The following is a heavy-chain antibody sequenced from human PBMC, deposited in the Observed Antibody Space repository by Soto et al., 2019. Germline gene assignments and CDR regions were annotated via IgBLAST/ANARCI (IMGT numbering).Heavy chain of an antibody. CDR1: GFTFSSYA. V-gene: IGHV3-23*01. CDR2: ISGSGGST. CDR3: AKDRIVLMVYSFGPFDY. J-gene: IGHJ4*02. D-gene: IGHD2-8*01. Sequence: GGSLRLSCAASGFTFSSYAMSWVRQAPGKGLEWVSAISGSGGSTYYADYGKGRFTSARDNSKNTLYLQMNSLGAEDTAVYYCAKDRIVLMVYSFGPFDYWGQGTLVTVSS.